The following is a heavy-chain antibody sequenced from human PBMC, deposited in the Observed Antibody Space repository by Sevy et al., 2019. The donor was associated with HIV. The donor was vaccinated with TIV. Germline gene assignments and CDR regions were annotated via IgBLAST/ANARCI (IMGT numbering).Heavy chain of an antibody. V-gene: IGHV3-64D*06. D-gene: IGHD3-3*01. CDR1: GFTFRNYA. J-gene: IGHJ6*02. CDR2: ISSDGGGT. CDR3: VQDPDYDFWRGDYGMDV. Sequence: GGSLRLSCSASGFTFRNYAMNWVRQAPGKGLKYVSAISSDGGGTYYADSVRGRFTISRDNSKNTLYLQMRSLRVEDTAVYYCVQDPDYDFWRGDYGMDVWGQGTTVTVSS.